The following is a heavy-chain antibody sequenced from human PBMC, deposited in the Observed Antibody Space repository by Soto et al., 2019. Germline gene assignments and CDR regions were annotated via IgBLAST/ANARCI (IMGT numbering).Heavy chain of an antibody. Sequence: QVQLQESGPGLVKPSQTLSLTCTVSGGSISSGSYYWTWIRQQQGKGLEWIGYIYYSGSTYYNPSLKSRVTISVDTSKTQCSLKLSSVPAADTAVYYFARQRPEALYFDYWGQGTLVTVSS. V-gene: IGHV4-31*03. CDR1: GGSISSGSYY. J-gene: IGHJ4*02. CDR3: ARQRPEALYFDY. CDR2: IYYSGST. D-gene: IGHD6-25*01.